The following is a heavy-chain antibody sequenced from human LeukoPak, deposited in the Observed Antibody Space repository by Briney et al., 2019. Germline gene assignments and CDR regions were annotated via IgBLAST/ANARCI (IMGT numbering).Heavy chain of an antibody. J-gene: IGHJ4*02. D-gene: IGHD3-9*01. CDR2: IGTGSNSNK. CDR3: ARDNFDGGDGE. V-gene: IGHV3-48*04. Sequence: LSGGSLRLSCAATGFTFSSYAMTWVRQAPGKGLEWVSYIGTGSNSNKYYADSVKGRFTISRDNAQKSVSLQMSSLRAEDTAVYYCARDNFDGGDGEWGQGTLVTVSS. CDR1: GFTFSSYA.